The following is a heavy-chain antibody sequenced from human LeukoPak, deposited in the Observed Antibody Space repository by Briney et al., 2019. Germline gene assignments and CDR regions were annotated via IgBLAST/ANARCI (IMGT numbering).Heavy chain of an antibody. CDR2: ISSSGSTI. J-gene: IGHJ4*02. CDR3: ARGGSSFSRRVLNY. D-gene: IGHD1-26*01. Sequence: GGSLRLSCAASGFTFSSYEMNWVRQAPGKGLEWVSYISSSGSTIYYADSVKGRFTISRDNAKNSLYLQMNSLRAEDTAVYYCARGGSSFSRRVLNYWGQGTLVTVSS. V-gene: IGHV3-48*03. CDR1: GFTFSSYE.